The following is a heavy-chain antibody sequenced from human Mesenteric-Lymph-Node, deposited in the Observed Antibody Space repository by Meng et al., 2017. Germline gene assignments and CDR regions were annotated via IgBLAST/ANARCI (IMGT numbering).Heavy chain of an antibody. D-gene: IGHD3-10*01. V-gene: IGHV3-23*01. J-gene: IGHJ4*02. Sequence: GGSLRLSCAASGFTFSSYAMSWVRQAPGKGLEWVSAISGSGGSTYYADSVKGRFTISRDNSKNTLYLQMNSLRAEDTAVYYCARIGVLLWFGESKVDYWGQGTLVTVSS. CDR2: ISGSGGST. CDR3: ARIGVLLWFGESKVDY. CDR1: GFTFSSYA.